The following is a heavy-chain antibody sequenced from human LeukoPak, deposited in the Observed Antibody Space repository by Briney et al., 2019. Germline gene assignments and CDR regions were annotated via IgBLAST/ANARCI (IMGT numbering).Heavy chain of an antibody. CDR3: AREVAGTWDY. V-gene: IGHV3-9*01. CDR2: ISWNSGSI. D-gene: IGHD6-19*01. Sequence: GGSLRLSCAASGFTFSSYAMHWVRQAPGKGLEWVSGISWNSGSIGYADSVKGRFTISRDNAKNSLYLQMNSLRAEDTALYYCAREVAGTWDYWGQGTLVTVSS. CDR1: GFTFSSYA. J-gene: IGHJ4*02.